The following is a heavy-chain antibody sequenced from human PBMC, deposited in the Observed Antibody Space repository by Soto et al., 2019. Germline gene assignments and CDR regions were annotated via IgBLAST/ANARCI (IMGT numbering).Heavy chain of an antibody. V-gene: IGHV1-2*02. CDR1: GYPFTAHL. CDR2: IKPDGGAT. CDR3: VREPTAGAYSIDY. D-gene: IGHD2-15*01. J-gene: IGHJ4*02. Sequence: GASVKVSCKASGYPFTAHLIHWVRQAPGPGLEWMGWIKPDGGATNYAPKFQGRVTMTRDTSISTAYMDLNRLTSDDTAVYYCVREPTAGAYSIDYWGPGALVTVSS.